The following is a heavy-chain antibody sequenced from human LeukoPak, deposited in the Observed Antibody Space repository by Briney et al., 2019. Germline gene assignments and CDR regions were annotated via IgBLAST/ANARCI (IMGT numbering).Heavy chain of an antibody. J-gene: IGHJ4*02. CDR3: ARGTVAAPDY. CDR2: IYSGGNT. V-gene: IGHV3-53*01. D-gene: IGHD6-19*01. Sequence: RGSPRVSCAASGFSVSNIYMSWVCQAPGKGLEWVSIIYSGGNTYYADSVKGRFTISRDNSKNTLYLQMNRLRPGDTALYYCARGTVAAPDYWGQGTLVTVSS. CDR1: GFSVSNIY.